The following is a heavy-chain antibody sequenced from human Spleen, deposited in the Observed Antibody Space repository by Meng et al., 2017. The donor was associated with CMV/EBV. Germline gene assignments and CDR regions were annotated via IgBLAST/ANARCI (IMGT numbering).Heavy chain of an antibody. J-gene: IGHJ5*02. D-gene: IGHD5-12*01. V-gene: IGHV1-69*02. CDR1: GGAFSSYT. CDR3: AGVRSGYDNWFDP. CDR2: IIPILGIA. Sequence: SVKVSCKASGGAFSSYTISWVRQAPGQGLEWMGRIIPILGIANYAQKFQGRVTITADKSTSAAYMELSSRRSEDTAVYYCAGVRSGYDNWFDPWGQGTLVTVSS.